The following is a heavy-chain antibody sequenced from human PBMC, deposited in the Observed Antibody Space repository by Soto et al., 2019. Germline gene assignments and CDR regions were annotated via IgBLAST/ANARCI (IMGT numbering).Heavy chain of an antibody. V-gene: IGHV3-7*03. Sequence: GWLGRACAASGCTFSSYWMTWVRQAPGKGLEWVGNIKQDGSEKYYVDSVKGRFTISRDNAKNSLYLQMNSLRAEDTAVYYCARDTGPYDFWSGHNVWGQGTLVTVSS. J-gene: IGHJ4*02. CDR3: ARDTGPYDFWSGHNV. D-gene: IGHD3-3*01. CDR2: IKQDGSEK. CDR1: GCTFSSYW.